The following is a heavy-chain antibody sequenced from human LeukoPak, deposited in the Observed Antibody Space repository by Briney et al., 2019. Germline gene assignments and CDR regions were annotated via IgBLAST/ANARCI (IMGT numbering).Heavy chain of an antibody. CDR1: GGSFSGFY. D-gene: IGHD3-3*01. V-gene: IGHV4-34*01. CDR3: ARGPRYYDFWSGYQNWFDP. Sequence: KPSENLSLNRAGYGGSFSGFYWGRIPPPPGKGLEGIGEINHSGSTNYNPSLKSRVTISVDTSKNQFSLKLSSVTAADTAVYYCARGPRYYDFWSGYQNWFDPWGQGTLVTVSS. J-gene: IGHJ5*02. CDR2: INHSGST.